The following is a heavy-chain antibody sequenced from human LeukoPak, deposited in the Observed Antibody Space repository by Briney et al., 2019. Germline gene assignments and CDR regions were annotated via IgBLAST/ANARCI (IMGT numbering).Heavy chain of an antibody. D-gene: IGHD5-12*01. CDR2: IIPIFGTA. CDR3: ARVTTRLGPFDY. V-gene: IGHV1-69*13. Sequence: ASVTVSCKASGGTFISYAISWVRQAPGQGLEWMGGIIPIFGTANYAQKFQGRVTITADESTSTAYMELSSLRSEDTAVYYCARVTTRLGPFDYWGQGTLVTVSS. CDR1: GGTFISYA. J-gene: IGHJ4*02.